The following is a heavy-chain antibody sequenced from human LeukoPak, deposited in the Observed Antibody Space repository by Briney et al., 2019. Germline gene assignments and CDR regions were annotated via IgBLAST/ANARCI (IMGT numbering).Heavy chain of an antibody. J-gene: IGHJ3*02. CDR2: IYTSGST. CDR1: GGSISSGGYY. V-gene: IGHV4-61*02. Sequence: SETLSLTCTVSGGSISSGGYYWSWIRQPAGKGLEWIGRIYTSGSTNYNPSLKSRVTISVDRSKNHFSLNLRSVTAADSAVYFCVRESGPTADDAFDIWGQGTMVTVSS. D-gene: IGHD2-21*02. CDR3: VRESGPTADDAFDI.